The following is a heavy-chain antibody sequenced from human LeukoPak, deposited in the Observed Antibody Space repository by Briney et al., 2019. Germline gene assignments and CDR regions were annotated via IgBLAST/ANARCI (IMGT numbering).Heavy chain of an antibody. Sequence: SETLSLTCTVSGGSIGSYYWSWIRQPPGKGLEWIGYIYYSGSTNYNPSLKSRVTISVDTSKNQFSLKLSSVTAADTAVYYCARVGYDFWSGYPIYYYYYMDVWGKGTTVTVSS. J-gene: IGHJ6*03. CDR3: ARVGYDFWSGYPIYYYYYMDV. CDR2: IYYSGST. V-gene: IGHV4-59*01. CDR1: GGSIGSYY. D-gene: IGHD3-3*01.